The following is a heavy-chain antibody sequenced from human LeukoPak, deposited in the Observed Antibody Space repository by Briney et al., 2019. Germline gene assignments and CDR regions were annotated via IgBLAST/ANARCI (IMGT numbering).Heavy chain of an antibody. J-gene: IGHJ4*02. CDR3: AKDYVRDGYNYGVFQN. CDR1: GFTFDEHA. Sequence: GGSLRLSCAASGFTFDEHAMHWVRHAPGKGPEWVSLISGDGGSTYYVVSVKGRFTISRDNSKNSLYLHMNSLTTEDTALYYCAKDYVRDGYNYGVFQNWGRGTLVTVSS. CDR2: ISGDGGST. V-gene: IGHV3-43*02. D-gene: IGHD5-24*01.